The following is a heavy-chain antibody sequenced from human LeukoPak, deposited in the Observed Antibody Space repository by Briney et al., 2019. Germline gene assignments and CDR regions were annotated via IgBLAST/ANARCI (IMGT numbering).Heavy chain of an antibody. CDR2: IFYSGPT. V-gene: IGHV4-59*11. J-gene: IGHJ3*02. CDR3: ARDYYDSRGDAFDI. D-gene: IGHD3-22*01. CDR1: GGSISSHS. Sequence: SETLSLTCTVSGGSISSHSWSWIRQPTGKGLVGIGYIFYSGPTNYSPSLKSRVTISVDTSKNQFSLRLSSVTAADTAVYYCARDYYDSRGDAFDIWGQGTMVTVSS.